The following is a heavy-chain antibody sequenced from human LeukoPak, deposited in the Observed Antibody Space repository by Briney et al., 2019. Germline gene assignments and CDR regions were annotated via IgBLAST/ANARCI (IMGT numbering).Heavy chain of an antibody. D-gene: IGHD3-22*01. V-gene: IGHV1-18*01. CDR3: AREWGHYYDA. J-gene: IGHJ3*01. CDR1: GYSFTTYG. Sequence: GASVKVSCKASGYSFTTYGITWVRQAPGQGLEWMGWVSPYNGNTNYAQHLQGRVTMTTDTSTTTAYMELRSLRSDDTAIYYCAREWGHYYDAWGQGTMVTASS. CDR2: VSPYNGNT.